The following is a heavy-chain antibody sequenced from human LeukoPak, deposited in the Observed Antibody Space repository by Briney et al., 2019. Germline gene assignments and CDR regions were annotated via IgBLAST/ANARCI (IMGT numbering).Heavy chain of an antibody. V-gene: IGHV7-4-1*02. CDR1: GYTFTSYA. CDR2: INTNTGNP. D-gene: IGHD6-6*01. J-gene: IGHJ5*02. CDR3: ARRRVRYSSSSSWFDP. Sequence: GASVKVSCKASGYTFTSYAMNWVRQAPGQGLEWMGWINTNTGNPTYAQGFTGRFVFSLDTSVSAAYLQISSLKAEDTAVYYCARRRVRYSSSSSWFDPWGQGTLVTVSS.